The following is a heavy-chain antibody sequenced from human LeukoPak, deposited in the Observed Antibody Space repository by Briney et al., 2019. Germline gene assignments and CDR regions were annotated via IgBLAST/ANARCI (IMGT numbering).Heavy chain of an antibody. Sequence: GGSLRLSCAASGFTFSSYGMHWVRQAPGKGLEWVAVIWYDGSNKYYADSVKGRFTISRDNSKNTLYLQMNSLRAEDTAVYYCARERSYDYGDTDAFDIWGQGTMVTVSS. CDR2: IWYDGSNK. CDR1: GFTFSSYG. CDR3: ARERSYDYGDTDAFDI. J-gene: IGHJ3*02. D-gene: IGHD4-17*01. V-gene: IGHV3-33*01.